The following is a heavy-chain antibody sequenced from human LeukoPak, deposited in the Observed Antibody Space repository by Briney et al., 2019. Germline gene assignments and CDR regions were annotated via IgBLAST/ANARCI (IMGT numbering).Heavy chain of an antibody. D-gene: IGHD6-19*01. V-gene: IGHV1-69*04. Sequence: SVKVSCKGSGGTFSSYAISWPRQAPGQGLEWMGMIIPIHGIANYAQKLQGRVTITADKSTSTANMELSSLIYAHTAVYYCARDRDSSGRVIGYFDYWGQGTLVTVSS. CDR2: IIPIHGIA. CDR3: ARDRDSSGRVIGYFDY. CDR1: GGTFSSYA. J-gene: IGHJ4*02.